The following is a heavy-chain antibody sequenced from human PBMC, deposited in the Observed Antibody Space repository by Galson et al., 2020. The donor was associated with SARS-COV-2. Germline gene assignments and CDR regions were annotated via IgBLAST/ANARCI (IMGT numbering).Heavy chain of an antibody. CDR2: ISGRDGST. CDR3: ATSYCSSARCYNQYFHH. V-gene: IGHV3-23*01. J-gene: IGHJ1*01. Sequence: GGSLRLSCAASGFTFSSYGMSWVRQAPGKGLEWISAISGRDGSTYYADSVKGRLTIPGDNSKNTVYLHMNSLRAEDTAVYYCATSYCSSARCYNQYFHHWGQGTLVTVSS. D-gene: IGHD2-2*02. CDR1: GFTFSSYG.